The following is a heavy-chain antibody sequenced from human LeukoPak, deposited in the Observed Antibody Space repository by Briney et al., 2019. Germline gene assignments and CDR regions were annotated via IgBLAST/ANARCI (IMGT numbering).Heavy chain of an antibody. Sequence: ASVKVSCKASGYTFTSYGISWVRQAPGQGLEWMGWISAYNGNTNYAQKLQGRVTMTTDTSTSTAYMELRSLRSDDTAVYYCATLRSIEMATIGKYFQHWGQGTLVTVSS. V-gene: IGHV1-18*01. D-gene: IGHD5-24*01. J-gene: IGHJ1*01. CDR1: GYTFTSYG. CDR3: ATLRSIEMATIGKYFQH. CDR2: ISAYNGNT.